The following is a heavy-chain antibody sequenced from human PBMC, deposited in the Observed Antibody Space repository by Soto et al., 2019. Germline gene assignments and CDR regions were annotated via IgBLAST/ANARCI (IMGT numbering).Heavy chain of an antibody. D-gene: IGHD3-9*01. CDR1: GYTFTSYY. CDR2: INPGGGST. Sequence: ASVRVSCKASGYTFTSYYMHWVRQAPGQGLEWVGIINPGGGSTSYSQRFQGRVTMTRDTSTSTVYMELSSLRSEDTAVYYCARADLNYDILTGYYPGSWFDPWGQGTLVTVSS. V-gene: IGHV1-46*01. J-gene: IGHJ5*02. CDR3: ARADLNYDILTGYYPGSWFDP.